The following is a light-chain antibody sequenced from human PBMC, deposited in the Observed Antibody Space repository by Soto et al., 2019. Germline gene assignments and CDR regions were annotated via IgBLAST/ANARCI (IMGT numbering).Light chain of an antibody. J-gene: IGLJ1*01. CDR1: SSDVGGYNY. CDR2: EVS. V-gene: IGLV2-14*01. CDR3: TSYTSSITYV. Sequence: QSVLTQPASVSGSPGQSITISCTGTSSDVGGYNYVYWYQQHPGKAPKLMIYEVSNRPSGVSNRFSGSKSGNTASLTISGLQAEDEADYYCTSYTSSITYVFGTGTKLTVL.